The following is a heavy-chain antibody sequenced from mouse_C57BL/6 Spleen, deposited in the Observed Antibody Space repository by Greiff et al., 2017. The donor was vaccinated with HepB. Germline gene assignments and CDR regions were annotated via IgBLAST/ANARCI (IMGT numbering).Heavy chain of an antibody. V-gene: IGHV14-2*01. CDR1: GFNIKDYY. D-gene: IGHD3-2*02. Sequence: VQLQQSGAELVKPGASVKLSCTASGFNIKDYYMHWVKQRTEQGLEWIGRIDPEDGETKYATKFQGKATITADTSSNTAYLQLSSLTSEDTAVYYCARAETAQAVDYWGQGTTLTVSS. CDR2: IDPEDGET. CDR3: ARAETAQAVDY. J-gene: IGHJ2*01.